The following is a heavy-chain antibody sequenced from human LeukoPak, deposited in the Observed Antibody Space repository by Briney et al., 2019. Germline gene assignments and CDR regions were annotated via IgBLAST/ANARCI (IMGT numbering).Heavy chain of an antibody. D-gene: IGHD2-15*01. CDR2: IWYDGGKK. Sequence: GRSLRLSCAASGFTFSDYGMYWVRQAPGKGLEWVALIWYDGGKKYYTDSVRGRFTISRDNSKNTLYLQMDSLRAGDTAVYYCVRYCNGGSCYRAAFDVWGPGTMVTVSS. CDR1: GFTFSDYG. CDR3: VRYCNGGSCYRAAFDV. J-gene: IGHJ3*01. V-gene: IGHV3-33*01.